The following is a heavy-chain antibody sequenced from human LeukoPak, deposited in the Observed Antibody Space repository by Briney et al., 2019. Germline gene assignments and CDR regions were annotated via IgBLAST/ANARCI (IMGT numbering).Heavy chain of an antibody. CDR1: GFTFSSYW. CDR2: IWYDGSNK. J-gene: IGHJ4*02. Sequence: RGSLRLSCAASGFTFSSYWMNWARQAPGKGPEWVAIIWYDGSNKYYAESVEGRFTISRDNSKNTLYLQMNSLRAEDTAVYSCARGLGYSYGYGIDYWGQGTLVIASS. V-gene: IGHV3-33*08. CDR3: ARGLGYSYGYGIDY. D-gene: IGHD5-18*01.